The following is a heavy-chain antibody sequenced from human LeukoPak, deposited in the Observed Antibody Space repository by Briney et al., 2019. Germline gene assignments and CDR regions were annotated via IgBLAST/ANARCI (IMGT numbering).Heavy chain of an antibody. V-gene: IGHV3-48*03. Sequence: GGSLRLSCAASGFTFSSYEMNWVRQAPGKGLEWVSYISSSGSTIYYADSVRGRFTISRDNAKNSLYLQMNSLRDEDTAVYYCASRDYFDYWGQGTLVTVSS. CDR2: ISSSGSTI. CDR3: ASRDYFDY. CDR1: GFTFSSYE. J-gene: IGHJ4*02.